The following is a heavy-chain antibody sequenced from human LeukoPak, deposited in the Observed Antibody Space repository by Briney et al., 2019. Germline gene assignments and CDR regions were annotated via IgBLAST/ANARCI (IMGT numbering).Heavy chain of an antibody. J-gene: IGHJ4*02. V-gene: IGHV3-7*01. D-gene: IGHD2-8*01. Sequence: PGGSLRLSCAASGFTFSSYWMSWVRQAPGKGLEWVANIKQDGSEKYHVDSVKGRFTISRDNAKNSLYLQMNSLRAEDTAVYYCARGDPQYCTNGVCQAAFDYWGQGTLVTVSS. CDR2: IKQDGSEK. CDR3: ARGDPQYCTNGVCQAAFDY. CDR1: GFTFSSYW.